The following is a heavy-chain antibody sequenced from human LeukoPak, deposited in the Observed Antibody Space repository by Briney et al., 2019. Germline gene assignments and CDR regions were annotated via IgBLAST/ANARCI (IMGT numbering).Heavy chain of an antibody. D-gene: IGHD6-13*01. CDR3: ARDSSSSWYSWFDP. Sequence: ASVKVSCKASGYTFTSYGISWVRQAPGQGLEWMGWISAYNGNTNYAQKLQGRVTMTTDTSTSTAYMELRSLRSDDTAGYYCARDSSSSWYSWFDPWGQETLVTVSS. CDR2: ISAYNGNT. CDR1: GYTFTSYG. J-gene: IGHJ5*02. V-gene: IGHV1-18*01.